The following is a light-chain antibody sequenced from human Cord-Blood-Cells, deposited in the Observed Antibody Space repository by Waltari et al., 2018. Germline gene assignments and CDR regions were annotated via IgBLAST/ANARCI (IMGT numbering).Light chain of an antibody. V-gene: IGLV1-40*01. CDR3: QSYDSSLSGWV. CDR2: GNG. Sequence: QSVLTQPPSVSGAPGQRVTISCTGRISTIGAGYVVPWYQQLPGPATKLCIDGNGNRSSGFPDRFSGAKSGTSDSLAITGLQAEDEADYYCQSYDSSLSGWVFGGGNKLTVL. CDR1: ISTIGAGYV. J-gene: IGLJ3*02.